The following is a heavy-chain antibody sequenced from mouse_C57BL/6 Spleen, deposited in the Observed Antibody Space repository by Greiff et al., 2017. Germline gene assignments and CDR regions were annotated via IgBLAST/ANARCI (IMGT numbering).Heavy chain of an antibody. CDR1: GFTFSSYG. D-gene: IGHD2-4*01. Sequence: EVQLVESGGDLVKPGGSLKLSCAASGFTFSSYGMSWVRQTPDKRLEWVATISSGGSYTYYPDSVKGRFTISRDNAKNTLYLQMSSLKSEDTAMYYCARNYDYDYFDYWGQGTTLTVSS. CDR3: ARNYDYDYFDY. J-gene: IGHJ2*01. CDR2: ISSGGSYT. V-gene: IGHV5-6*01.